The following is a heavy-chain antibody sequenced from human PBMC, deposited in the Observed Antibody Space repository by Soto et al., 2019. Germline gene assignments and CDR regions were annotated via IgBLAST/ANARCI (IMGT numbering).Heavy chain of an antibody. V-gene: IGHV5-51*01. CDR1: GYSFTSYW. CDR3: ARHGYYDFWSGYYDYYYYYGMDV. Sequence: GESLKIACKGSGYSFTSYWIGWVLQMPGKALEWMWIIYPGDSDTRYSPSFQGQVTISADKSISTAYLQWSSLKASDTAMYYCARHGYYDFWSGYYDYYYYYGMDVWGQGTTVTVSS. D-gene: IGHD3-3*01. CDR2: IYPGDSDT. J-gene: IGHJ6*02.